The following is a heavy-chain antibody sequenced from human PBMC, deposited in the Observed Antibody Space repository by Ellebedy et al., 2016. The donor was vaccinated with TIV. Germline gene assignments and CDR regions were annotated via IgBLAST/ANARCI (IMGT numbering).Heavy chain of an antibody. D-gene: IGHD2-15*01. Sequence: PGGSLRLSCTASGFTFSNSGMHWVRQAPGKGLEWVAVIWYDGSNKYYADSVKGRFTISRDNSKNTLYLQMNSLRAEDMALYYCARRGYCSGGSCASVPFDYWGQGTLVTVSS. CDR1: GFTFSNSG. V-gene: IGHV3-33*08. CDR2: IWYDGSNK. J-gene: IGHJ4*02. CDR3: ARRGYCSGGSCASVPFDY.